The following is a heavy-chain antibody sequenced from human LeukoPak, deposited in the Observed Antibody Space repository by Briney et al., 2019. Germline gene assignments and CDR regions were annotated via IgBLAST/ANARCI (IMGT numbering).Heavy chain of an antibody. CDR1: GGSISSYY. CDR2: ICTSGST. CDR3: ARGIFGVVIINYYYYYMDV. V-gene: IGHV4-4*09. J-gene: IGHJ6*03. D-gene: IGHD3-3*01. Sequence: SETLSLTCTVSGGSISSYYWSWIRQPPGKGLEWIGYICTSGSTNYNPSLKSRVTISVDTSKNQFSLKLSSVTAADTAVYYCARGIFGVVIINYYYYYMDVWGKGTTVTVSS.